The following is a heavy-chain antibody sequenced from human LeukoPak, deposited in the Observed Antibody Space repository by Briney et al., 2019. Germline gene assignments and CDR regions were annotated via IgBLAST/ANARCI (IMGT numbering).Heavy chain of an antibody. D-gene: IGHD3-22*01. V-gene: IGHV1-24*01. CDR1: GYTLTELS. J-gene: IGHJ4*02. CDR2: FDPEDGET. Sequence: GASVKVSCKVSGYTLTELSMHWVRLAPGKGLEWMGGFDPEDGETIYAQKFQGRVTMTEDTSTDTAYMELSSLRSEDTAVYHCATGTTTYYYDSSGLRYWGQGTLVTVSS. CDR3: ATGTTTYYYDSSGLRY.